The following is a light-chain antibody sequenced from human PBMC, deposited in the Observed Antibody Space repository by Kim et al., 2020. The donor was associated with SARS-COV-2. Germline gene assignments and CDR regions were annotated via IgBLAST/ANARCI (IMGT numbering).Light chain of an antibody. CDR1: QSISSN. V-gene: IGKV3-15*01. J-gene: IGKJ4*01. Sequence: EIVMTQSPATLSVSPGERATLSCRASQSISSNLAWYQQKPGQAPSLLIYGASTRATGLPARFSGSGSGTEFTLTISSLQSEDFAIYFCQQYNNWPPLTFGGGTKVEIK. CDR2: GAS. CDR3: QQYNNWPPLT.